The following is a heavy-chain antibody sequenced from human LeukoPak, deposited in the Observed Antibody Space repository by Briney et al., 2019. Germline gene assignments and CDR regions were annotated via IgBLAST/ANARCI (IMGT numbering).Heavy chain of an antibody. V-gene: IGHV1-46*01. J-gene: IGHJ1*01. CDR1: GYTFTNYY. Sequence: ASVKVSCKASGYTFTNYYVHWVRQAPGQGLEWMGIIKPSGGGTNYALKFQGRVTMTRDTSTSTAYMELSSLRSEDTAVYYCARDHFDSSGYYYLLGYFEHWGQGTLVTVSS. CDR2: IKPSGGGT. CDR3: ARDHFDSSGYYYLLGYFEH. D-gene: IGHD3-22*01.